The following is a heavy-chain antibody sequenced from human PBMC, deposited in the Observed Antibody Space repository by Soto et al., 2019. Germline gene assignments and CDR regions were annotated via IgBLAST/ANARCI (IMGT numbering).Heavy chain of an antibody. D-gene: IGHD6-19*01. Sequence: HPGGSLRLSCAASGFTSSSYAMSWVRQAPGKGLEWVSGITTSGGNTYYADSVKGRFTISRDNSKNTLFLQMNSLRAEDTAVYYCAKRIPVAGLDNWGQGTLVTVSS. V-gene: IGHV3-23*01. CDR2: ITTSGGNT. CDR3: AKRIPVAGLDN. J-gene: IGHJ4*02. CDR1: GFTSSSYA.